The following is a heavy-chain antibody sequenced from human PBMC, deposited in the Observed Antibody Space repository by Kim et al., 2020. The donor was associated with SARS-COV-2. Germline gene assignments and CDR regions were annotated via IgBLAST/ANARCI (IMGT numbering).Heavy chain of an antibody. J-gene: IGHJ6*02. V-gene: IGHV3-33*06. Sequence: GGSLRLSCAASGFTFSSYGMHWVRQAPGKGLEWVAVIWYDGSNKYYADSVKGRFTISRDNSKNTLYLQMNSLRAEDTAVYYCAKVMAAPYGSGSSLGPAGPTGGYYGMDVWGQGTTVTVSS. CDR1: GFTFSSYG. CDR3: AKVMAAPYGSGSSLGPAGPTGGYYGMDV. D-gene: IGHD3-10*01. CDR2: IWYDGSNK.